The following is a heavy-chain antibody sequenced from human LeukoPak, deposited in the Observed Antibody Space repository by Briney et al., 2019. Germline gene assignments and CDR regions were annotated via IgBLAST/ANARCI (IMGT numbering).Heavy chain of an antibody. CDR2: IHNSGST. Sequence: PSETLSLTCTVSGGSISNYYWSWIRQTPGKGLEWIGYIHNSGSTKYNPSLKSPVSISVDTSKNQFSLKVNSVTAADTAVYYCARPPGIAAAWFDPWGQGTLVTVSS. CDR3: ARPPGIAAAWFDP. J-gene: IGHJ5*02. V-gene: IGHV4-59*12. D-gene: IGHD6-13*01. CDR1: GGSISNYY.